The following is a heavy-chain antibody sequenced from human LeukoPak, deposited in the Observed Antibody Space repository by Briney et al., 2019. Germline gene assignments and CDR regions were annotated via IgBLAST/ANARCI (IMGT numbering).Heavy chain of an antibody. CDR1: GGSISSYY. Sequence: SETLSLTCTVSGGSISSYYWSWIRQPAGKGLEWIGRIYTSGSTNYNPSLKSRVTTSVDTSKNQFSLKLSSVTAADTAVYYCARSVQRYCSGGSCYSNFSPRDYWGQGTLVTVSS. J-gene: IGHJ4*02. D-gene: IGHD2-15*01. CDR2: IYTSGST. CDR3: ARSVQRYCSGGSCYSNFSPRDY. V-gene: IGHV4-4*07.